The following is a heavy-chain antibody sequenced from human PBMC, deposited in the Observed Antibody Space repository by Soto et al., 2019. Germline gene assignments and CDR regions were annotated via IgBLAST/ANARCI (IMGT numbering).Heavy chain of an antibody. D-gene: IGHD3-10*01. Sequence: EVQLVESGGGLVQPGRSLRLSCAASGFTFDDYVMHWVRQAPGKGLEWVSGISWNSGSIGYADSVKGRFTISRDNAKNSLYLQMNSLRAEDTALYYCAKDRSGTMVRGVCWFDPWGQGTLVTVSS. CDR3: AKDRSGTMVRGVCWFDP. CDR1: GFTFDDYV. V-gene: IGHV3-9*01. J-gene: IGHJ5*02. CDR2: ISWNSGSI.